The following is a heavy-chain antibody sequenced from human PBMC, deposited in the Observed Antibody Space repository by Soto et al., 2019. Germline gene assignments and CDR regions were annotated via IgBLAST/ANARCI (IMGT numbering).Heavy chain of an antibody. CDR2: IKQDGSEK. V-gene: IGHV3-7*04. D-gene: IGHD3-22*01. CDR3: AGAGYYDSSGYYCGN. Sequence: EVPLVESGGGLVQPGGSLRLSCAASGFTFRSHWMSWVRQAPGKGLEWVANIKQDGSEKYYVDSVKGRVTISRDNSKNTLYLQINRPRGEGTGVYYCAGAGYYDSSGYYCGNWGQGTLVTVSS. J-gene: IGHJ4*02. CDR1: GFTFRSHW.